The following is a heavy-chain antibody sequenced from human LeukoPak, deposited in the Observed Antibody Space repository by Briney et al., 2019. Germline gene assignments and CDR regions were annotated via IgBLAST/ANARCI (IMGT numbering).Heavy chain of an antibody. Sequence: PSETLSLTCAVSGGSISSSNWWSWVRQPPGKGLEWIGEIYHSGSTNYNPSLKSRVTISVDTSKNQFSLKLSSVTAADTAVYYCARHHFKLKLIFPGQLDYWGQGTLVTVSS. V-gene: IGHV4-4*02. CDR1: GGSISSSNW. D-gene: IGHD3/OR15-3a*01. CDR2: IYHSGST. CDR3: ARHHFKLKLIFPGQLDY. J-gene: IGHJ4*02.